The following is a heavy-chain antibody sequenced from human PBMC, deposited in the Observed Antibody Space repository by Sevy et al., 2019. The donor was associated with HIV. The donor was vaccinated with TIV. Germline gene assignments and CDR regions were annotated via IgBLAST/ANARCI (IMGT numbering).Heavy chain of an antibody. CDR2: IYYSGST. J-gene: IGHJ6*02. D-gene: IGHD3-10*01. V-gene: IGHV4-59*13. CDR1: GGSISSYY. CDR3: VRDRGNYGSGVDV. Sequence: SETLSLTCTVSGGSISSYYWSWIRQPPGKGLEWIGYIYYSGSTNYNPSLKSRVTISVDTSKNQFSLKLSSVTAADTAVYYCVRDRGNYGSGVDVWGQGTTVTVSS.